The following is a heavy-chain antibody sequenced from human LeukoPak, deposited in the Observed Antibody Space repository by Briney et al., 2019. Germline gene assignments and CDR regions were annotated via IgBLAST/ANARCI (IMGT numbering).Heavy chain of an antibody. V-gene: IGHV3-23*01. CDR2: ISVSATNT. CDR3: ATITSMRVVLIS. J-gene: IGHJ1*01. CDR1: GFTFSSYW. Sequence: GGSLRLSCAASGFTFSSYWMSWVRQAPGKGLEWVSTISVSATNTYYADSVKGRFTISRDNSKNTLYLQMNSLRADDTAVYYCATITSMRVVLISWGQGTLVTVSS. D-gene: IGHD3-22*01.